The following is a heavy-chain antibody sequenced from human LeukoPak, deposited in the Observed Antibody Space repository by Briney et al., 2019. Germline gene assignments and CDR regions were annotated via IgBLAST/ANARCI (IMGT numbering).Heavy chain of an antibody. CDR2: IIPIFGTA. CDR3: ARVDSLYYYYMDV. Sequence: SVKVSRKASGGTFSSYAISWVRQAPGQGLEWMGGIIPIFGTANYAQKFQGRVTITADESTSTAYMELSSLRSEDTAVYYCARVDSLYYYYMDVWGKGTTVTVSS. CDR1: GGTFSSYA. V-gene: IGHV1-69*13. J-gene: IGHJ6*03. D-gene: IGHD2-2*03.